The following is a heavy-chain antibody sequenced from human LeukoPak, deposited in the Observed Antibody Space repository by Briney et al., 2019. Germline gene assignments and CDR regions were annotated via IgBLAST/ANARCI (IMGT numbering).Heavy chain of an antibody. D-gene: IGHD6-13*01. V-gene: IGHV4-59*02. CDR1: GGSVTSYY. CDR2: IHYSGSSGST. J-gene: IGHJ4*02. Sequence: SETLSLTCTVSGGSVTSYYWSWIRQPPGKGLEWIGNIHYSGSSGSTNYNPSLKSRVTTSVDTSTNQLSLRLSSVTAADTAEYYCARVSDLAAAFTYDYWGQGTLVTVSS. CDR3: ARVSDLAAAFTYDY.